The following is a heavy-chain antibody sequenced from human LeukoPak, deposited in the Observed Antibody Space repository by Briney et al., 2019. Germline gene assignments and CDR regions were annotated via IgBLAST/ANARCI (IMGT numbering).Heavy chain of an antibody. V-gene: IGHV4-4*07. CDR2: IYTSGST. CDR1: GGSISSYY. D-gene: IGHD6-19*01. Sequence: SETLSLTCTVSGGSISSYYWSWIRQPAGKGLEWIGRIYTSGSTNYNPSLKSRVTISLETSKNQFSLRLTSVTAADTAVYYCARRVAVTGIYCFDLWGQGTPVTVSS. CDR3: ARRVAVTGIYCFDL. J-gene: IGHJ4*02.